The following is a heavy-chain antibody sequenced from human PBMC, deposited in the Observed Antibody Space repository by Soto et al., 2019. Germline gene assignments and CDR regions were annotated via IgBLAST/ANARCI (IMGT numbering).Heavy chain of an antibody. CDR2: IIPIFSSR. CDR1: RDTFNKYA. Sequence: QVQLVQSGAEVKKPGSSVKVSCKTSRDTFNKYAFNWVRQAPGQGLEWMGWIIPIFSSRNYAEKFQGRVTNTADDSTSTAYMELRSLRFEDTAVYYCARGETYLGVWGQGTTVTVSS. CDR3: ARGETYLGV. J-gene: IGHJ6*02. D-gene: IGHD3-16*01. V-gene: IGHV1-69*01.